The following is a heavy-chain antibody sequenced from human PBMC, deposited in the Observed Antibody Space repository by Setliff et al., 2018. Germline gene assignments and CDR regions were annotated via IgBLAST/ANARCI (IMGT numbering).Heavy chain of an antibody. J-gene: IGHJ4*02. CDR3: ARVESMVRGKNILRHFNY. V-gene: IGHV1-18*01. CDR1: GYTFNNYG. Sequence: ASVKVSCKASGYTFNNYGVAWVRQAPGQGLDWMGWVTIYNGNTKYAQNLQGRLTLSTDRSTSTVYMELGSLTTDGTAIYYCARVESMVRGKNILRHFNYWGQGIQVTV. CDR2: VTIYNGNT. D-gene: IGHD3-10*01.